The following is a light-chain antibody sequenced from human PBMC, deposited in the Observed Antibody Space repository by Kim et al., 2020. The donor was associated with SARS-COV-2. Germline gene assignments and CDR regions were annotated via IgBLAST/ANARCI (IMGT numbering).Light chain of an antibody. CDR1: DIGSKS. V-gene: IGLV3-21*04. Sequence: PGKAARITCGGNDIGSKSVHWYQQKPGQAPVLVIYYDSDRPSGIPERFSGSNSGNTATLTISRVEAGDEADYYCQVWDSSSDHVVFGGGTQLTVL. J-gene: IGLJ2*01. CDR3: QVWDSSSDHVV. CDR2: YDS.